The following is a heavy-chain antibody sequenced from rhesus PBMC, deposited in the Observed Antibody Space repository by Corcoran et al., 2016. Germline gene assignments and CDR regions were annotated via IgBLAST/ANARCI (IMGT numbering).Heavy chain of an antibody. CDR2: GYWNYVK. Sequence: QVTLRESGPALVKPTQTLTLTCSFSGFSMSTVRIGVGWIRQPPGKAPEWLASGYWNYVKYYITSWSNSLNSTKDTSTKQVVLSMTNMDPVDTGTYYCVRIDFCTSRGCYGLFDYWGQGVLVTVPS. J-gene: IGHJ4*01. D-gene: IGHD2-21*01. CDR3: VRIDFCTSRGCYGLFDY. CDR1: GFSMSTVRIG. V-gene: IGHV2-95*01.